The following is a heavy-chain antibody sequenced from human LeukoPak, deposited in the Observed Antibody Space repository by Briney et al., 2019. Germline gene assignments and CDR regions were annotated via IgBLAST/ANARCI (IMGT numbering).Heavy chain of an antibody. Sequence: GGSLRLSCAASGFTFSSYAMSWVRQAPGKGLEWVSAISGSGGSTYYADSVKGRFTVSRDNSKNTLYLQMNSLRAEDTAVYYCARGSPPTEYQLPTVDYWGQGTLVTVSS. CDR2: ISGSGGST. J-gene: IGHJ4*02. V-gene: IGHV3-23*01. CDR1: GFTFSSYA. D-gene: IGHD2-2*01. CDR3: ARGSPPTEYQLPTVDY.